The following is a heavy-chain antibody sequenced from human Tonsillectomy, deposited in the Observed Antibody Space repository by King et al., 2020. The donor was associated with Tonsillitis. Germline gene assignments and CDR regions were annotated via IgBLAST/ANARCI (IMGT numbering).Heavy chain of an antibody. D-gene: IGHD2-2*01. Sequence: VQLQESGPGLVKPSQTLSLTCTVSGASIISGSYYWSWIRQPAGKGLEWIGRIYPSGSNNYNPSLKSRVTMSGDTSKNQFSLKLSSVTAADTAVYYCARVGFCDTTNCDASPGWFDPWGQGTLVTV. J-gene: IGHJ5*02. V-gene: IGHV4-61*02. CDR1: GASIISGSYY. CDR2: IYPSGSN. CDR3: ARVGFCDTTNCDASPGWFDP.